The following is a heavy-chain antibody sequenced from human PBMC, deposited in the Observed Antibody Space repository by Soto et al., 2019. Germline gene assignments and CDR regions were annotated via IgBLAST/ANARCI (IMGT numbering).Heavy chain of an antibody. D-gene: IGHD3-10*01. Sequence: QAQLVESGGGVVQPGRSLRLSCAASGFTFSSYGMHWVRQAPGKGLEWVAVISYDGSNKYYADSVKGRFTISRDNSKNTLYLQMNSLRAEDTAVYYCAKDLAGITMVRGVPDYWGQGTLVTVSS. V-gene: IGHV3-30*18. CDR1: GFTFSSYG. J-gene: IGHJ4*02. CDR2: ISYDGSNK. CDR3: AKDLAGITMVRGVPDY.